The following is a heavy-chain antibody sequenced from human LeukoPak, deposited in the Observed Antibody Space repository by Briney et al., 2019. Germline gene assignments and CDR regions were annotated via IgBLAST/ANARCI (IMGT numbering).Heavy chain of an antibody. D-gene: IGHD3-3*01. J-gene: IGHJ4*02. V-gene: IGHV3-30*04. CDR3: AREGTYPDFWSGYFEY. Sequence: PGESLRLSCSASGFTFSIYAMHWVRQTPDRGLEWVGFLSSDGSYDQYRESVRGRFSISRDNSKNTLYLEMNSLTVDDTGVYYCAREGTYPDFWSGYFEYWGQGTLAIVSS. CDR1: GFTFSIYA. CDR2: LSSDGSYD.